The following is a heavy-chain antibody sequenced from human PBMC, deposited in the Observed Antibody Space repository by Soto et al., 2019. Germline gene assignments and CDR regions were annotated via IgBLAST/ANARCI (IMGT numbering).Heavy chain of an antibody. D-gene: IGHD2-8*01. J-gene: IGHJ4*02. CDR1: GFTFSNYA. Sequence: PGGSLRLSCAASGFTFSNYAMSWVRQAPGKELEWVSSISSSGGSTDYADSVKGRFTISRDNSQNTLNLQMNSLRAEDTAIYFCAKNQHAMAHDYWGPGPQVTVSS. V-gene: IGHV3-23*01. CDR3: AKNQHAMAHDY. CDR2: ISSSGGST.